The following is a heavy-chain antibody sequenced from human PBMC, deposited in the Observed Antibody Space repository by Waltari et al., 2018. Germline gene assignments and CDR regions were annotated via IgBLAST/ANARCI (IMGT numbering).Heavy chain of an antibody. V-gene: IGHV1-2*02. D-gene: IGHD3-22*01. CDR1: GYNFTGYY. CDR3: ARDGSAYYPLYYFDY. Sequence: QVQLVQSGAEVKKPGASVKVSCKASGYNFTGYYMPWVRQAPGQGLEWMGGINPYSGATKYAQKFQGRVTMTRDTSISTVYMELSRLRSDDTAVYYCARDGSAYYPLYYFDYWGQGTLVTVSS. J-gene: IGHJ4*02. CDR2: INPYSGAT.